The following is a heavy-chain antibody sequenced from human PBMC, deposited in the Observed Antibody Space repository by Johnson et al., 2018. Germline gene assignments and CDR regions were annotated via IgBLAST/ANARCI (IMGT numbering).Heavy chain of an antibody. V-gene: IGHV3-9*01. Sequence: VQLVESGGGLVQPGRSLRLSCAASGFTFDDYAMHWVRQAPGKGLEWVSGISWNSGSIGYADSVKGRFTISRDNAKNSLYLKMNSLRAEDTALYYCAKGRDCYSVHAFDIWGQGTMVTVSS. D-gene: IGHD5-24*01. CDR2: ISWNSGSI. CDR3: AKGRDCYSVHAFDI. J-gene: IGHJ3*02. CDR1: GFTFDDYA.